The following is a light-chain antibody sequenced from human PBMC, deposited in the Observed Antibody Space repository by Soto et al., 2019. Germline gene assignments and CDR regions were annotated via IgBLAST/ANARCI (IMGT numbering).Light chain of an antibody. Sequence: PGARATLSCRASQSVSNNYLAWYQQKPGQAPRLLIYGASTRATGIPDRFSGSESGTDFTLTISRLEPEDFAVYHCQQYGTSPWTFGQGTKVEIK. CDR3: QQYGTSPWT. V-gene: IGKV3-20*01. J-gene: IGKJ1*01. CDR2: GAS. CDR1: QSVSNNY.